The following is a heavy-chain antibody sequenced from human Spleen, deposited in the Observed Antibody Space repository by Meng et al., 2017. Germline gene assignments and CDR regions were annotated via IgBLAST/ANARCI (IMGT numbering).Heavy chain of an antibody. Sequence: WCAGHFKPSGPRSRTGVVAGGSYSDYYWSWIRQPAGKGLEWIGEINHSGSTNYNPSLESRATISVDTSQNNLSLKLSSVTAADSAVYYCARGPTTMAHDFDYWGQGTLVTVFS. CDR1: GGSYSDYY. D-gene: IGHD4-11*01. CDR2: INHSGST. CDR3: ARGPTTMAHDFDY. J-gene: IGHJ4*02. V-gene: IGHV4-34*01.